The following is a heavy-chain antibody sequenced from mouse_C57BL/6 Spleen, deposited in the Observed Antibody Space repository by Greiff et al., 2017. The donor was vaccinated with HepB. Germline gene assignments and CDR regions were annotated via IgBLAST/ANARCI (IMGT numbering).Heavy chain of an antibody. Sequence: VQLQQSGAELVKPGASVKISCKASGYAFSSYWMNWVKQRPGKGLEWIGQIYPGDGDTNYNGTFKGKATLTADKSASTAYMQLSSLTSEDSAVYFCARAQATSSPSDDWGQGTTLTVSS. CDR1: GYAFSSYW. V-gene: IGHV1-80*01. D-gene: IGHD3-2*02. CDR2: IYPGDGDT. CDR3: ARAQATSSPSDD. J-gene: IGHJ2*01.